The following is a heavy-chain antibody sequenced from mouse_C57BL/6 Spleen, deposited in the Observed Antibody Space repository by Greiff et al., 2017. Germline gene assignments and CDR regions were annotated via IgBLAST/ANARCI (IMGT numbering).Heavy chain of an antibody. CDR2: IDPEDGDT. CDR3: TTTGTGARYFDV. V-gene: IGHV14-1*01. Sequence: VQLQQSGAELVRPGASVKLSCTASGFNIKDYYMHWVKQRPEQGLEWIGRIDPEDGDTEYAPKFQGKATMTADPSSNTAYLQLSSLTSEDTAVYYCTTTGTGARYFDVWGTGTTVTVSS. J-gene: IGHJ1*03. D-gene: IGHD4-1*01. CDR1: GFNIKDYY.